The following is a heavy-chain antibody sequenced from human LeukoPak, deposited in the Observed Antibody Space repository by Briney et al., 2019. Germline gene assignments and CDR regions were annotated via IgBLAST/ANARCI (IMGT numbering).Heavy chain of an antibody. CDR3: ARGRWNDDVSYYHYYMDV. CDR1: GGSISSYY. Sequence: SETLSLTCTVSGGSISSYYWSWIRQPAGKGLEWIGRIYTSGSTNYNPSLKSRVTMSVDTSKNQFCLKLSSVTAADTAVYYRARGRWNDDVSYYHYYMDVWGKGTTVTIS. J-gene: IGHJ6*03. D-gene: IGHD1-1*01. V-gene: IGHV4-4*07. CDR2: IYTSGST.